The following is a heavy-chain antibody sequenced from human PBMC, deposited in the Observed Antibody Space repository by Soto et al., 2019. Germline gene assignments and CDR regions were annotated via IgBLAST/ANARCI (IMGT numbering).Heavy chain of an antibody. J-gene: IGHJ4*02. D-gene: IGHD6-13*01. CDR1: GFTFSDYY. CDR3: ARENGAYSSSRYVLIYFDY. Sequence: GGSLRLSCAASGFTFSDYYMSWIRQAPGKGLEWVSYISSSGSTIYYADSVKGRFTISRDNAKNSLYLQMNSLRAEDTAVYYCARENGAYSSSRYVLIYFDYWGQGTLVTVSS. CDR2: ISSSGSTI. V-gene: IGHV3-11*01.